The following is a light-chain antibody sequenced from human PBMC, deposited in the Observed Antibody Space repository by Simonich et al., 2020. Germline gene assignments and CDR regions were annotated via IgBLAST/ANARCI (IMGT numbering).Light chain of an antibody. Sequence: DIVMTQSPDSLAVSLGERATINCKSSQSVLYSSNHKNYLAWYQKKPGQPPKLPIYWASTRGSGVPARFSGSGSGTDFTLTISSLQAEDVAVYYCQQYYSTITFGQGTRLEIK. V-gene: IGKV4-1*01. J-gene: IGKJ5*01. CDR3: QQYYSTIT. CDR1: QSVLYSSNHKNY. CDR2: WAS.